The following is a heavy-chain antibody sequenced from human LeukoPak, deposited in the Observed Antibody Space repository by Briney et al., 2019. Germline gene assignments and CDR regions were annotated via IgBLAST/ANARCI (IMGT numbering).Heavy chain of an antibody. V-gene: IGHV3-9*01. D-gene: IGHD2-2*01. CDR2: ISWNSGTV. CDR1: GFTFDDYA. Sequence: GRSLRLSCAASGFTFDDYAMHWVRQAPGKGLEWVSGISWNSGTVGYADSVKGRFTISRDNAKNSLYLQMNSLRAEDTAFYYCAKGHCSSTSCYSGFDYWGQGTLVTVSS. J-gene: IGHJ4*02. CDR3: AKGHCSSTSCYSGFDY.